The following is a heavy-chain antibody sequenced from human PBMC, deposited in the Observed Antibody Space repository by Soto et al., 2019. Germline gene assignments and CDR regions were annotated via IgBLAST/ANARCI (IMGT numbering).Heavy chain of an antibody. J-gene: IGHJ6*02. D-gene: IGHD3-3*01. CDR1: GFTFSSYW. V-gene: IGHV3-7*03. Sequence: EVQLVESGGGLVQPGGSLRLSCAASGFTFSSYWMSWVRQAPGKGLEWVANIKQDGSEKYYVDSVKGRFTISRDNAKNSLYLQMIRLRAEDTAVYYCARDREITFVGVVIWAAPYYYGMDVWGQGTTVTVSS. CDR3: ARDREITFVGVVIWAAPYYYGMDV. CDR2: IKQDGSEK.